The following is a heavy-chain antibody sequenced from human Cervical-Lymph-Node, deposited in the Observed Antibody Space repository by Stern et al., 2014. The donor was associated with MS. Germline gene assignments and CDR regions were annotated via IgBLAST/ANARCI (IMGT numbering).Heavy chain of an antibody. CDR1: GGTFSRNT. Sequence: VQLVESGAEVKQPGSSVKVSCKASGGTFSRNTIGWVRQDPGQGLEWIGGSIPIFGTANYAQKFQGRVTITADESTSTAYMEVSSLTSEDTAVYYCAREISGYGMDVWGQGTTVTVSS. V-gene: IGHV1-69*01. CDR3: AREISGYGMDV. J-gene: IGHJ6*02. CDR2: SIPIFGTA. D-gene: IGHD3-3*01.